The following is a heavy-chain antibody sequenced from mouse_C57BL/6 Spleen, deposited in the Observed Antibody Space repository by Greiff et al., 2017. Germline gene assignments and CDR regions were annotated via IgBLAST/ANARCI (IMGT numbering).Heavy chain of an antibody. V-gene: IGHV1-66*01. Sequence: QVLLQQSGPGLVKPGASVKISCKASGYSFTSYYIHWVKQRPGQGLEWIGWIYPGSGNTKYNEKFKGKATLTADTSSSTAYMQLSRLTSEDSAVYYCARDYGSSYLAWFAYWGQGTLVTVSA. CDR1: GYSFTSYY. J-gene: IGHJ3*01. CDR3: ARDYGSSYLAWFAY. CDR2: IYPGSGNT. D-gene: IGHD1-1*01.